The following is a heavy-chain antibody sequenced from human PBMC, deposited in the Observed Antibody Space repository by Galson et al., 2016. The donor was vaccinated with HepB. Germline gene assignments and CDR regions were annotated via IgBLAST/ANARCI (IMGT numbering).Heavy chain of an antibody. Sequence: SLRLSCAPSGFTFRSYAMSWVRQAPGKGLEWVSAISGSGGSIHYADSVRGRFTISRDNSKNTLYLQMNSLRAEDTAIYYCAKGRSPETNCYGLDYWGPGTLVTVSS. CDR1: GFTFRSYA. D-gene: IGHD2-2*01. V-gene: IGHV3-23*01. J-gene: IGHJ4*02. CDR3: AKGRSPETNCYGLDY. CDR2: ISGSGGSI.